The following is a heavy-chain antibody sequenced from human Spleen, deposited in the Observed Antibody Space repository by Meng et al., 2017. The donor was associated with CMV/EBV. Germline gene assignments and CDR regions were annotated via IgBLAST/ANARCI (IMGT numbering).Heavy chain of an antibody. CDR2: ISSTSRYI. D-gene: IGHD3-22*01. J-gene: IGHJ6*02. Sequence: GGSLRLSCAASGFTFSTYSMNWVRQAPGKGLEWVSSISSTSRYIFYADSVKGRFTISRDNAKNSLYLQMNSLRAEDTAVYYCARELYYDAPVYYYYGMDVWGQGTTVTVSS. CDR3: ARELYYDAPVYYYYGMDV. CDR1: GFTFSTYS. V-gene: IGHV3-21*01.